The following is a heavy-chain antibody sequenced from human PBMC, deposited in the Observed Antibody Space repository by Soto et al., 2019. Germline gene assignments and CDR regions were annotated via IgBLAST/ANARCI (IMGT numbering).Heavy chain of an antibody. Sequence: PSETLSLTCTVSGGSISSGGYYWSWIRQHPGKGLEWIGYIYYSGSTYYNPSLKSRVTISVDTSKNQFSLKLSSVTAADTAVYYCARDPFCGGDCSYFDYWGQGTLVTVSS. V-gene: IGHV4-31*03. CDR1: GGSISSGGYY. CDR2: IYYSGST. J-gene: IGHJ4*02. CDR3: ARDPFCGGDCSYFDY. D-gene: IGHD2-21*02.